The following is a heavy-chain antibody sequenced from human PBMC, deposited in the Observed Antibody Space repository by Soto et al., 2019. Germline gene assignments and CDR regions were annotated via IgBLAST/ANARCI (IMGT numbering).Heavy chain of an antibody. J-gene: IGHJ5*01. CDR2: ISYSGST. CDR1: GDSVISSSYY. V-gene: IGHV4-61*01. CDR3: ATTLTTTFWFDS. Sequence: QVQLQESGPGLVKPSETLSLTCTVSGDSVISSSYYWSWVRQPPGKGLEWIGYISYSGSTNYNASLRSRVTTSIDTSKSPFSLKLSSVTAAATAVYYCATTLTTTFWFDSWGQGALVTVSS. D-gene: IGHD4-4*01.